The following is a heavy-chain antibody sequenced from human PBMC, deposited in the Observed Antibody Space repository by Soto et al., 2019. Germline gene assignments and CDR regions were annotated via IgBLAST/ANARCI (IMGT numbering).Heavy chain of an antibody. Sequence: GGSLRLSCAASGFSFSSYSMNWVRQAPGKVLEWVSSISTSSSYMYYTESVKGRFTISRDDAKNSLYLQMNGLRAEDTAVYYCVRDLRFCVIKSCFANGYYYYGMNVWGQGTTVTVSS. CDR3: VRDLRFCVIKSCFANGYYYYGMNV. CDR2: ISTSSSYM. CDR1: GFSFSSYS. D-gene: IGHD2-2*01. V-gene: IGHV3-21*01. J-gene: IGHJ6*02.